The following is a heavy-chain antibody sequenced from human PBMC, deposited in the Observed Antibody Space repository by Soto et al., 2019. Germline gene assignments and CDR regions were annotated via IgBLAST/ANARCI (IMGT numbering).Heavy chain of an antibody. Sequence: SETLSLTCTVSGGSILDSTYYWAWIRQYPGKGLEWIGKINHSGSTYYTPSLKSRVTISVDTSKNQFSLKLSSVTAADTAVYYCARGGTTMVRGVSYYYYYGMDVWGQGTTVTVSS. J-gene: IGHJ6*02. CDR1: GGSILDSTYY. D-gene: IGHD3-10*01. V-gene: IGHV4-39*07. CDR2: INHSGST. CDR3: ARGGTTMVRGVSYYYYYGMDV.